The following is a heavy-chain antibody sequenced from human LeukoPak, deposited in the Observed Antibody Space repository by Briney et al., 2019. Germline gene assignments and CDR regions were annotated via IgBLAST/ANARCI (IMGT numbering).Heavy chain of an antibody. CDR1: GYTFTGYY. V-gene: IGHV1-2*02. CDR3: AREREYSGYDSDY. Sequence: ASVKVSCKASGYTFTGYYMHWVRQAPGQGLEWMGWINPNSGGTKYAQKFQGRVTLTRDTSMSTAYMELSRLRSDDTAVYYCAREREYSGYDSDYWGQGTLATVSS. CDR2: INPNSGGT. J-gene: IGHJ4*02. D-gene: IGHD5-12*01.